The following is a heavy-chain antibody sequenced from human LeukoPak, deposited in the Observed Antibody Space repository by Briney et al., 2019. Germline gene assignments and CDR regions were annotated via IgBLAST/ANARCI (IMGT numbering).Heavy chain of an antibody. V-gene: IGHV3-23*01. J-gene: IGHJ3*02. CDR1: GLTFSTYA. CDR3: AKGGGSSWYSAFDI. Sequence: GGSLRLSCAASGLTFSTYAMSWVRQAPGKGLEWVSAISGGGGTTYYADSVKGRFTISGDNSKNTLYLQMNSLRAEDTAVYYCAKGGGSSWYSAFDIWGQGTMVTVSS. CDR2: ISGGGGTT. D-gene: IGHD6-13*01.